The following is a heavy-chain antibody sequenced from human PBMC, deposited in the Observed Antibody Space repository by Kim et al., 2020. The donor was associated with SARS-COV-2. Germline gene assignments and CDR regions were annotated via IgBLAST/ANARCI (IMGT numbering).Heavy chain of an antibody. CDR2: SRK. J-gene: IGHJ4*02. D-gene: IGHD3-10*01. V-gene: IGHV3-33*01. Sequence: SRKNYADTVKGRFNISKENSKNTLYLQMNSLRAEDTAIYYCARMYYGILDYWGQGTLVTVSS. CDR3: ARMYYGILDY.